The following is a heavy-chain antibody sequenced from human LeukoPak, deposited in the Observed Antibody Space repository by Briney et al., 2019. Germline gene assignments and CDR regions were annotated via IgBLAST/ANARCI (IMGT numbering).Heavy chain of an antibody. V-gene: IGHV1-69*13. D-gene: IGHD3-22*01. J-gene: IGHJ4*02. CDR3: ASPDYYDSSGYPLDY. CDR1: GGTFSSYA. CDR2: IIPIFGTA. Sequence: SVKVSCKASGGTFSSYAISWVRQAPGQGLEWMGRIIPIFGTANYAQKFQGRVTITADESTSTAYMELSSLRSEDTAVYYCASPDYYDSSGYPLDYWGQGTLVTVSS.